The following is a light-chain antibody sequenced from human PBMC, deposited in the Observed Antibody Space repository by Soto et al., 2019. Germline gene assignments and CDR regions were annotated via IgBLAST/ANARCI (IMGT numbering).Light chain of an antibody. J-gene: IGLJ2*01. CDR2: DNN. CDR1: SSNIGNNY. CDR3: GTWDSSLSAVV. V-gene: IGLV1-51*01. Sequence: QSVLTQPPSVSAAPGQKVTISCSGSSSNIGNNYVSWYQQFPGTAPKLLIYDNNKRPSGIPDRFSGSKSGTSATLDITGLQTGDEADYYCGTWDSSLSAVVFGGGTNVTVL.